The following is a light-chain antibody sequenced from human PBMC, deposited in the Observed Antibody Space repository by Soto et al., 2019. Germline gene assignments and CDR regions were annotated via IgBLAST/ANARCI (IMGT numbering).Light chain of an antibody. V-gene: IGLV2-23*01. CDR3: CSFAGSNILI. Sequence: QSVLTQPASVSGSPGQSITISCTGASSDVGDYNYVSWYQQHPGKAPKLIIYEGSKRPSGVSNRFSGSKSGNTASLTISGLQAEDEADYYCCSFAGSNILIFGGGTKVTVL. CDR1: SSDVGDYNY. J-gene: IGLJ2*01. CDR2: EGS.